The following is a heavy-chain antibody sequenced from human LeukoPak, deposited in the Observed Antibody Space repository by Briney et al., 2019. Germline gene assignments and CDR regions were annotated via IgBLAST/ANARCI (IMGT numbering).Heavy chain of an antibody. CDR2: IYYSGST. D-gene: IGHD6-6*01. Sequence: KPSETLSLTCTVPGGSISSHYWSWIRQPPGKGLEWIGYIYYSGSTNYNPSLKRRVTISVDTSKNQFSLKLSSVTDADTAVYYCARGGDSSSSQWGYWGQGTLVTVSS. V-gene: IGHV4-59*11. CDR3: ARGGDSSSSQWGY. CDR1: GGSISSHY. J-gene: IGHJ4*02.